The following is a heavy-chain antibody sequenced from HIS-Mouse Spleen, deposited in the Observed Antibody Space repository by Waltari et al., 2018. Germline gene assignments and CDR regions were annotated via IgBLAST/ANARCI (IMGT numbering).Heavy chain of an antibody. D-gene: IGHD3-10*01. J-gene: IGHJ4*02. V-gene: IGHV3-23*01. Sequence: EVQLLESGGGLVQPGGSLRLVCAASGFTFSSYAMSWVRQAPGKGLEWVSAISGSGGSTYYADSVKGRFTISRDNSKNTLYLQMNSLRAEDTAVYYCAQNYYGSGSYYYWGQGTLVTVSS. CDR1: GFTFSSYA. CDR3: AQNYYGSGSYYY. CDR2: ISGSGGST.